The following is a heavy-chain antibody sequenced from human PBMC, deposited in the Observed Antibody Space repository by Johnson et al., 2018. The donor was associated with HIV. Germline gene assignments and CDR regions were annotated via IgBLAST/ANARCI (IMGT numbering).Heavy chain of an antibody. D-gene: IGHD2-2*01. V-gene: IGHV3-30*04. J-gene: IGHJ3*01. CDR1: GFTFSTYA. CDR3: TRRSTRSDGFDL. Sequence: QVQLVESGGGVAQPGRSLRLSCTASGFTFSTYAMHWVRQAPGKGLEWVAIISYDGSNKYYADSVKGRFTISRDNSKNTLYLQMNSLRAEDTAVYYCTRRSTRSDGFDLWGQGTMVIVSS. CDR2: ISYDGSNK.